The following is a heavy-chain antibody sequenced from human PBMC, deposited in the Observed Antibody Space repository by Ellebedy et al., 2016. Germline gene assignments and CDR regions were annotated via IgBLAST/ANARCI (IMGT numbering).Heavy chain of an antibody. CDR2: IKSKTDGGTT. J-gene: IGHJ4*02. V-gene: IGHV3-15*01. CDR1: GFTFSNAW. Sequence: GESLKISXAASGFTFSNAWMSWVRQAPGKGLEWVGRIKSKTDGGTTDYAAPVKGRFTISRDDSKNTLYLQMNSLKTEDTAVYYCTTVLLWFGEPLGFDYWGQGTLVTVSS. CDR3: TTVLLWFGEPLGFDY. D-gene: IGHD3-10*01.